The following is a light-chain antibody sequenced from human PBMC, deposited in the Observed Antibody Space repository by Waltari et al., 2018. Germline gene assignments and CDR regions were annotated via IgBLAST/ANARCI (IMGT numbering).Light chain of an antibody. CDR2: DAS. Sequence: EIVLTQTPATLSLSPGERATLSCRASQSVSSYLAWYQQKPGQAPRLLIYDASNRVTDIPARFSGSGSGTDFTLTISSLEPEDFAVYYCQHRSNWPPTFGQGTKVEI. V-gene: IGKV3-11*01. CDR1: QSVSSY. J-gene: IGKJ1*01. CDR3: QHRSNWPPT.